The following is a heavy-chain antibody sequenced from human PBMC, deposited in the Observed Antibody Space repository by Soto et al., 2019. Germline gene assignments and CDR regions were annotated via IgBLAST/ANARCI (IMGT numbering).Heavy chain of an antibody. Sequence: SETLSLTCTVSGGSISSGFYYWGWIRQPPGKGLEYIGSQYYAGSTYYNPSLKSRVTILVDTSKNQFSLKLSSVTAADTAVYFCARGDDFAGNDYFDYWGQGTLVTVSS. V-gene: IGHV4-39*01. CDR2: QYYAGST. J-gene: IGHJ4*02. D-gene: IGHD1-1*01. CDR1: GGSISSGFYY. CDR3: ARGDDFAGNDYFDY.